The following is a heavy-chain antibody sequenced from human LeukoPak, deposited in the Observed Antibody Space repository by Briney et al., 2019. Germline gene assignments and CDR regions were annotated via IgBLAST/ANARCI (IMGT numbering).Heavy chain of an antibody. CDR3: AREPSSTADFDY. J-gene: IGHJ4*02. CDR2: IYYSGST. CDR1: GGSISSSSYY. Sequence: SETLSLTCTVSGGSISSSSYYWGWIRQPPGKGLEWIGSIYYSGSTYYNPSLKSRVTISVDTSKNQFSLKLSSVTAADTAVYYCAREPSSTADFDYWGQGTLVTVSS. V-gene: IGHV4-39*07.